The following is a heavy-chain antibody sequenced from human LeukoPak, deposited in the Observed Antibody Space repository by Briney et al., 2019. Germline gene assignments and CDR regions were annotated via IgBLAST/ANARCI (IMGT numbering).Heavy chain of an antibody. CDR3: AKGYAYYYGPGSNYGMDV. Sequence: GGSLRLSCAASGFTFTSYAMNWVRQAPGKGLEWVSAISGSGGSTYYADSVKGRFTISRDNSKNTVSLQMNSLRAEDTALYYCAKGYAYYYGPGSNYGMDVWGQGTTVTVSS. J-gene: IGHJ6*02. D-gene: IGHD3-10*01. CDR2: ISGSGGST. V-gene: IGHV3-23*01. CDR1: GFTFTSYA.